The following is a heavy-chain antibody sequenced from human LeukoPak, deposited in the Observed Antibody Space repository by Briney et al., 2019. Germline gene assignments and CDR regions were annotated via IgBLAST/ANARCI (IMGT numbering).Heavy chain of an antibody. CDR1: GGSFSGYY. D-gene: IGHD4-17*01. V-gene: IGHV4-34*01. Sequence: SETLSLTCAVYGGSFSGYYWSWIRQPPGKGLEWIGEINHSGSTNYNPSLKSRVTISVDTSKNQFSLKLSSVTAAATAVYYFARDGEYGGFWYWGQGTLVTVSS. CDR3: ARDGEYGGFWY. J-gene: IGHJ4*02. CDR2: INHSGST.